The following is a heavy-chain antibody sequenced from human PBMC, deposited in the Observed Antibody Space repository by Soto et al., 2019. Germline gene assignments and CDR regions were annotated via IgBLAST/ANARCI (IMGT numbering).Heavy chain of an antibody. D-gene: IGHD3-16*01. CDR1: GFTFSTYW. V-gene: IGHV3-7*03. CDR3: AGWGGHDYNY. CDR2: INPDGSVG. J-gene: IGHJ4*02. Sequence: EVQLLGSGGGLVQPGGSLRLSCVASGFTFSTYWMNWVRQAPGMGLEWVANINPDGSVGTYVDSVKGRFTTPRDNAKNSLYLQMTSLRADDAAVYFCAGWGGHDYNYWGQGILVTVSS.